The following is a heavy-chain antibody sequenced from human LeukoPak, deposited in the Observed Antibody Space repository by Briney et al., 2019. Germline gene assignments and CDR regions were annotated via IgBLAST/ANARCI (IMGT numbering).Heavy chain of an antibody. CDR1: GYTFTSYD. CDR3: ATQGGSYSYYYYMDV. D-gene: IGHD1-26*01. CDR2: MNPNSGNT. J-gene: IGHJ6*03. V-gene: IGHV1-8*03. Sequence: ASVKVSCKASGYTFTSYDINWVRQANGQGLEWMGGMNPNSGNTGYAQKFQGRVTITRNTSISTAYMELSSLRSEDTAVYYCATQGGSYSYYYYMDVWGKGTTVTVSS.